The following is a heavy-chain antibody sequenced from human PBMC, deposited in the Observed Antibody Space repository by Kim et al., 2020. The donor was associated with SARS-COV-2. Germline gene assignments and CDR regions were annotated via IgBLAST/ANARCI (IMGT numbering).Heavy chain of an antibody. V-gene: IGHV3-33*01. CDR3: AITTVTTHYGMDV. D-gene: IGHD4-17*01. Sequence: GGSLRLSCAASAFTFSSYGMHWVRQAPGKGLEWVAVIWYDGSNKYYADSVKGRFTISRDNSKNTLYLQMNSLRAEDTAVYYCAITTVTTHYGMDVWGQGTTVTVSS. CDR1: AFTFSSYG. J-gene: IGHJ6*02. CDR2: IWYDGSNK.